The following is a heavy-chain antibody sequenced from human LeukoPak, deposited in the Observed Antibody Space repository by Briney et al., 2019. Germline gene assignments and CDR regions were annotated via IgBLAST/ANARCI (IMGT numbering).Heavy chain of an antibody. V-gene: IGHV3-23*01. CDR3: AKGGRGYCSGGSCPDPFDY. CDR2: ISGGGSST. D-gene: IGHD2-15*01. J-gene: IGHJ4*01. Sequence: GGSLRLSCAASGFTFSSYGMNWVRQAPGKGLEWVSAISGGGSSTYYDDAVKGRSTISGDNSKTTLYLQINILRAEDTALYYRAKGGRGYCSGGSCPDPFDYWGHGSMVTASS. CDR1: GFTFSSYG.